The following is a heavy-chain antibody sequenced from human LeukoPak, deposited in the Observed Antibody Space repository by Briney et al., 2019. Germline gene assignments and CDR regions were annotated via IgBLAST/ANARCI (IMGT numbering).Heavy chain of an antibody. J-gene: IGHJ4*02. D-gene: IGHD6-13*01. CDR2: IYYSGST. Sequence: SETLSLTCTVSGGSISSYYWSWIRQPPGKGLEWIGYIYYSGSTNYNPSLKSRVTISVDTSKNQFSLKLSSVTAADTAVYYCARSIAAAGTVPFDYWGQGTLVTVSS. CDR3: ARSIAAAGTVPFDY. CDR1: GGSISSYY. V-gene: IGHV4-59*08.